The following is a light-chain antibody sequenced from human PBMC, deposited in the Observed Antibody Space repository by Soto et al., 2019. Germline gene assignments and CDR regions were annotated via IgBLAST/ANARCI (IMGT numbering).Light chain of an antibody. CDR1: SSDIGGYDY. CDR2: DVT. Sequence: QSALTQPASVSGSPGQSITISCTGSSSDIGGYDYVSWYQQHPGKAPKLIIYDVTNRPSGVSNRFSGSKSGNTASLTISGLQAEVESDYYCSSYTTISTLVIFGGGTKVTVL. CDR3: SSYTTISTLVI. V-gene: IGLV2-14*01. J-gene: IGLJ2*01.